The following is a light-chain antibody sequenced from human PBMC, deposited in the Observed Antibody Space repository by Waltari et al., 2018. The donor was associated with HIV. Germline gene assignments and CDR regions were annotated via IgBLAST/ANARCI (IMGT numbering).Light chain of an antibody. Sequence: QSVLTQPPSTSGTPGQRVTISCSGNSSNIGRNYVYSYQQHPRMAPKLLISRSDERTSGVPDRFSGSKSGTSASLAISGLRSEDVADYYCAAWDDSLSGWVFGGGTKLTVL. J-gene: IGLJ3*02. CDR1: SSNIGRNY. CDR2: RSD. CDR3: AAWDDSLSGWV. V-gene: IGLV1-47*01.